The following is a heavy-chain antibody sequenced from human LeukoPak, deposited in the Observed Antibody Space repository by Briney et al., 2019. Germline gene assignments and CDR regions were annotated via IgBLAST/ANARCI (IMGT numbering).Heavy chain of an antibody. V-gene: IGHV4-34*01. J-gene: IGHJ4*03. D-gene: IGHD1-1*01. CDR3: ARGPTISETGYFDY. Sequence: SETLSLTCAVYGGSFTGYYWSWIRQSPGKGLQWIAEVNHRGDTNYNPSAKGRVTISVDTSKNQFSLKVTSLTAADTAVYYCARGPTISETGYFDYWGQGTLVTVSS. CDR1: GGSFTGYY. CDR2: VNHRGDT.